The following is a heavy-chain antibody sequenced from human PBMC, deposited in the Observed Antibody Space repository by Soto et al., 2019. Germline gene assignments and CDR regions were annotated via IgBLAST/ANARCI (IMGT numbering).Heavy chain of an antibody. D-gene: IGHD3-16*02. CDR3: ARADYDYVWGSYRVYYFDY. CDR2: IYYSGST. Sequence: SETLSLTCTVSGGSISSYYWSWIRQPPGKGLEWIGYIYYSGSTNYNPSLKSRVTISVDTSKNQFSLKLSSVTAADTAVYYCARADYDYVWGSYRVYYFDYWGQGTLVTVSS. CDR1: GGSISSYY. V-gene: IGHV4-59*01. J-gene: IGHJ4*02.